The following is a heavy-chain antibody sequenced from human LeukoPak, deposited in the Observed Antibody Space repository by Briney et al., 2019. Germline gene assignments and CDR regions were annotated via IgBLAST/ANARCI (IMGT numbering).Heavy chain of an antibody. CDR3: ARGSKAAPGTFDY. D-gene: IGHD6-13*01. Sequence: SETLSLTCTVSGGSISSYYWSWIRQPPGKGLEWIGYIYSSGSTNYNPSLKSRVTISVDTSKNQFSLKLSSVTAADTAVYYCARGSKAAPGTFDYWGQGTLVTVSS. J-gene: IGHJ4*02. CDR2: IYSSGST. V-gene: IGHV4-59*01. CDR1: GGSISSYY.